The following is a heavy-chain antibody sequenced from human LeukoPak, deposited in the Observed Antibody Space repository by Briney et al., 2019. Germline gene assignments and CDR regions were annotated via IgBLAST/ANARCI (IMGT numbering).Heavy chain of an antibody. Sequence: ASVKVSCKASVYTFTSYGISWVRQAPGQGLEWMGWISAYNGNTNYAQKLQGRVTMTTDTSTSTAYMELRSLRSDDTAVYYCARDLPQYYYGSGSYSGYWGQGTLVTVSS. J-gene: IGHJ4*02. CDR3: ARDLPQYYYGSGSYSGY. CDR2: ISAYNGNT. D-gene: IGHD3-10*01. CDR1: VYTFTSYG. V-gene: IGHV1-18*01.